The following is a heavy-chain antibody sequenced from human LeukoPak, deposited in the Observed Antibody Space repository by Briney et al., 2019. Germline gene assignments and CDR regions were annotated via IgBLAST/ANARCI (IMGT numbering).Heavy chain of an antibody. V-gene: IGHV3-23*01. Sequence: GGSLRLSCATSGFTFSNFAMSWVRQVPGKGLEWVSTISGSGDSTYYADSVKGRFTISRDNSKNTLYLQMNSLRAEDTAVYYCAKAGRPGGDQYFDYWGQGTLVTVSS. D-gene: IGHD2-21*01. CDR1: GFTFSNFA. CDR3: AKAGRPGGDQYFDY. J-gene: IGHJ4*02. CDR2: ISGSGDST.